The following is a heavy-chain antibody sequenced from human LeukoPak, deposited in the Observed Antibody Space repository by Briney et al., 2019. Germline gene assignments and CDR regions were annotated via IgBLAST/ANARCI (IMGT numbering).Heavy chain of an antibody. V-gene: IGHV4-34*01. CDR3: ARQPRVGYCSGGSCHKSDY. CDR1: GGSFSGYY. CDR2: INHSGST. D-gene: IGHD2-15*01. Sequence: SETLSLTCAVYGGSFSGYYWSWIRQPPGKGLEWIGEINHSGSTNYNPSLKSRVTISVDTSKNQFSLKLSSVTAADTAVYYCARQPRVGYCSGGSCHKSDYWGQGTLVTVSS. J-gene: IGHJ4*02.